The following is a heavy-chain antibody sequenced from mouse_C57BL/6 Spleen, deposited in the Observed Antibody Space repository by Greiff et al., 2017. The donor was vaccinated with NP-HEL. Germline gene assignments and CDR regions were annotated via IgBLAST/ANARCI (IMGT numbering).Heavy chain of an antibody. CDR1: GYAFSSSW. V-gene: IGHV1-82*01. CDR3: ARGGKGGAMDY. J-gene: IGHJ4*01. Sequence: QVQLKESGPELVKPGASVKISCKASGYAFSSSWMNWVKQRPGKGLEWIGRIYPGDGDTNYNGKFKGKATLTADKSSSTAYMQLSSLTSEDSAVYFCARGGKGGAMDYWGQGTSVTVSS. CDR2: IYPGDGDT.